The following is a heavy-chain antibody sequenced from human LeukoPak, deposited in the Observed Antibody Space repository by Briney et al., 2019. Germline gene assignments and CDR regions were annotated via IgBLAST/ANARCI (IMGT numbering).Heavy chain of an antibody. V-gene: IGHV3-48*04. CDR1: GFTFSSYS. CDR3: ARKTYYYDSGDNGWFDP. J-gene: IGHJ5*02. Sequence: GGSLRLSCAASGFTFSSYSMNWVRQAPGKGLEWVSYISSSGSTIYYADSVKGRFTISRDNAKNSLHLQMNSLRAEDTAVYYCARKTYYYDSGDNGWFDPWGQGTLVSVSS. CDR2: ISSSGSTI. D-gene: IGHD3-22*01.